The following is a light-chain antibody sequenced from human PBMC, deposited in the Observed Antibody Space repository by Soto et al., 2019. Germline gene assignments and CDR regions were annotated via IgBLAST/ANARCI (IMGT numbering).Light chain of an antibody. J-gene: IGLJ1*01. V-gene: IGLV2-14*01. CDR1: SSDVGGFEY. CDR2: DVT. Sequence: QSALSQPASVCGSPGQSITISCTWTSSDVGGFEYVSWYQHQPGKAPKLIIYDVTKRPSGVSNRFSGSKSGNTASLTISGIQAEDEGDYYCGSITRSSTSVFGTGTKVTVL. CDR3: GSITRSSTSV.